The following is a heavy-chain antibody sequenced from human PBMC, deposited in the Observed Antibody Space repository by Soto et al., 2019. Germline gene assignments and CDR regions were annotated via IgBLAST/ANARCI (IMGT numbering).Heavy chain of an antibody. CDR1: GFTFSDYY. J-gene: IGHJ4*02. CDR2: ISSSGSTI. D-gene: IGHD3-3*01. Sequence: GGSLRLSCAASGFTFSDYYMSWIRQAPGKGLEWVSYISSSGSTIYYADSVKGRFTISRDNAKNSLFLQMNSLRAEETAVYYCARDRAYDFWSGEGYYFDYWGQGTLVTVSS. CDR3: ARDRAYDFWSGEGYYFDY. V-gene: IGHV3-11*01.